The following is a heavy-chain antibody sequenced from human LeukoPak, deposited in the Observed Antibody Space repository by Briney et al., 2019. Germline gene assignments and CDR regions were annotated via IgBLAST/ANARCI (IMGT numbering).Heavy chain of an antibody. D-gene: IGHD1-26*01. V-gene: IGHV4-30-4*01. CDR3: ARVSYSTNVAIDY. J-gene: IGHJ4*02. CDR2: IYYSGST. Sequence: PSETLSLTCTVSGGSISSGDYYWSWIRQPPGKGLEWIGYIYYSGSTYYNPSLKSRVTISVDTSKNQFSLKLSSVTAADTAVYYCARVSYSTNVAIDYWGQGTLVTVSS. CDR1: GGSISSGDYY.